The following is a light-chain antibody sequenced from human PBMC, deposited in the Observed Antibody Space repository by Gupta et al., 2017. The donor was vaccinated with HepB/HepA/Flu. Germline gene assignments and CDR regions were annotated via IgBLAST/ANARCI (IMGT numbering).Light chain of an antibody. J-gene: IGLJ1*01. CDR3: CSYAGSSTSLYV. CDR1: RSDVGSYNL. CDR2: EVS. Sequence: QSALTQPASVSGSPGQSITISCTGTRSDVGSYNLVSWYQQHPGKAPKLMIYEVSKRPSGVSNRFSGSKSGNTASLTISGLQAEDEADYYCCSYAGSSTSLYVFGTGTKVTVL. V-gene: IGLV2-23*02.